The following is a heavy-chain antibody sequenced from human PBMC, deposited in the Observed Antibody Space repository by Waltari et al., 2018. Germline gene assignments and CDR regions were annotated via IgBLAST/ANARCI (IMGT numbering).Heavy chain of an antibody. CDR2: IIGSGGST. D-gene: IGHD3-10*01. V-gene: IGHV3-23*04. CDR1: GFTFSSYA. Sequence: EVQLVESGGGLVQPGGSLRLSCAASGFTFSSYAMSWVRQAPGKGLEWVSAIIGSGGSTSYADSVKGRFTISRDKSKNTLYLQMNSLRAEDTAVYYCAKTSGGDYYYYYYMDVWGKGTTVTVSS. J-gene: IGHJ6*03. CDR3: AKTSGGDYYYYYYMDV.